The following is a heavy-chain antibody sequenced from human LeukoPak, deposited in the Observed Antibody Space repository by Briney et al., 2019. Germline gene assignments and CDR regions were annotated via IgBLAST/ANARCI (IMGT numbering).Heavy chain of an antibody. Sequence: GGSLRLSCAASGFTFSSYSMNWVRQAPGKGLEWVSSISSSSSYIYYADSVKGRFTISRDNAKNTLYLQMNSLRAEDTAVYYCARDGGCSGGNCFYAFDIWGQGTMVTVSS. CDR3: ARDGGCSGGNCFYAFDI. CDR2: ISSSSSYI. CDR1: GFTFSSYS. J-gene: IGHJ3*02. D-gene: IGHD2-15*01. V-gene: IGHV3-21*01.